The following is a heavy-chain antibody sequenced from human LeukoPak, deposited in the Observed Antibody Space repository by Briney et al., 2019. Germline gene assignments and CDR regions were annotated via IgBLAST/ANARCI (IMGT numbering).Heavy chain of an antibody. CDR2: IKEDGSQM. J-gene: IGHJ5*02. Sequence: GGSLRLSCVVSRFTFSEYWMNWVRQALGKGPEWVANIKEDGSQMFYVASVKGRFTSSRDNDKNSLYLQMNNLRVEDTAVYYCARDGRGASSQYNLFDPWGQGTLVTVSS. CDR1: RFTFSEYW. V-gene: IGHV3-7*01. D-gene: IGHD1-26*01. CDR3: ARDGRGASSQYNLFDP.